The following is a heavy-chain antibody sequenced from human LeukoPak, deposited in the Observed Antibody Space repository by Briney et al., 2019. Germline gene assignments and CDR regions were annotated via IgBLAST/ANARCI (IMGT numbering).Heavy chain of an antibody. CDR2: IGISSGNT. CDR3: ARDTKYAFDN. J-gene: IGHJ4*02. Sequence: GGSLRLSCAASGFTFSSYSMNWVRQAPGKGLGWISYIGISSGNTKYADSVKGRFTISGDKAKNSVYLQMNSLRVEDTAVYYCARDTKYAFDNWGQGTLVTVTS. V-gene: IGHV3-48*01. CDR1: GFTFSSYS. D-gene: IGHD2-2*01.